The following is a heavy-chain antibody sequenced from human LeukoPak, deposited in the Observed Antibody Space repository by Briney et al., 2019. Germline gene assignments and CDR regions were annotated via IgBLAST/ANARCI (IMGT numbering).Heavy chain of an antibody. J-gene: IGHJ3*02. Sequence: SETLSLTCAVYGGSFSGYYWSWIRQPPGKGLEWIGEINHSGSTNYNPSLKSRVTISVDTSKNQFSLKPSSVTAADTAVYYCAREVPNSSSYYDAFDIWGQGTMVTVSS. V-gene: IGHV4-34*01. CDR1: GGSFSGYY. CDR3: AREVPNSSSYYDAFDI. CDR2: INHSGST. D-gene: IGHD6-13*01.